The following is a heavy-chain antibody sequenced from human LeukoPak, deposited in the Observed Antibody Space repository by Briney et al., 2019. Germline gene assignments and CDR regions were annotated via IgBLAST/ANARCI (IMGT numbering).Heavy chain of an antibody. J-gene: IGHJ4*02. V-gene: IGHV1-8*01. D-gene: IGHD4-17*01. CDR1: GYTFTSYD. Sequence: ASVKVSCKASGYTFTSYDINWERQATGQGLEWMGWMNPNSGNTGYAQKFQGRVTMTRNTSISTAYMELSSLRSEDTAVYYCARWTGDSTVTGFGYWGQGTLVTVSS. CDR3: ARWTGDSTVTGFGY. CDR2: MNPNSGNT.